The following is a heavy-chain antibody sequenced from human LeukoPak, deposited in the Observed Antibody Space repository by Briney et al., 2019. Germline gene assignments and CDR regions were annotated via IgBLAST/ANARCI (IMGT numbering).Heavy chain of an antibody. J-gene: IGHJ4*02. CDR3: ASDDDTSSHYSLFEY. CDR1: GFSLIKYG. V-gene: IGHV3-33*01. CDR2: FWAHGRSQ. Sequence: GGPLRLSCAASGFSLIKYGMHWVRQAPGKGLEGVAVFWAHGRSQYYADSVKGRFTISRDAATNTLYLQMNSLRAEDTAIYYCASDDDTSSHYSLFEYWGLGTRVTVSS. D-gene: IGHD3-22*01.